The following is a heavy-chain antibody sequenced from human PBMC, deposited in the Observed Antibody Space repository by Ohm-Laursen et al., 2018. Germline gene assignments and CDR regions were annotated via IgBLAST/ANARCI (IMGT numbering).Heavy chain of an antibody. J-gene: IGHJ4*02. D-gene: IGHD6-25*01. CDR1: GYTFTGYY. CDR2: INPNSGGT. CDR3: ARRYSSGWPFDY. V-gene: IGHV1-2*02. Sequence: SVKVSCKASGYTFTGYYMHWVRQAPGQGLEWMGWINPNSGGTNYAQKFQGRVTMTRDTSISTAYMDLSSLTSDDTAVYYCARRYSSGWPFDYWGQGTLVTVSS.